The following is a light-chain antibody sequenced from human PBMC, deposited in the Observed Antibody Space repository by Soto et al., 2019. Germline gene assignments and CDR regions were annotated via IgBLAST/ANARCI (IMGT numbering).Light chain of an antibody. J-gene: IGKJ1*01. Sequence: DIVMTQSPDSMAVSLGERATINCKSSQSVLHSSNNKNYLAWYQQKPGQPPKLLIYWASTREFGVPDRFSGSGSATDFTLTISNLQAEDVAVYYCQQYYSTLWTFGQGTKVDIK. CDR2: WAS. CDR3: QQYYSTLWT. V-gene: IGKV4-1*01. CDR1: QSVLHSSNNKNY.